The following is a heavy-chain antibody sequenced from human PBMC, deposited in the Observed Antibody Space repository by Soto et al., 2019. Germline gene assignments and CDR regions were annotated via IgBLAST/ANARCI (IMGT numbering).Heavy chain of an antibody. CDR3: ARGGKMATIGSLGY. D-gene: IGHD5-12*01. CDR2: IIPIFGTA. CDR1: GGTFSSYA. V-gene: IGHV1-69*12. J-gene: IGHJ4*02. Sequence: QVQLVQSGAEVKKPGSSVKVSCKASGGTFSSYAISWVRQAPGQGLEWMGGIIPIFGTANYAQKFQGRVTXXAXEXXSTAYMELSSLRSEDTAVYYCARGGKMATIGSLGYWGQGTLVTVSS.